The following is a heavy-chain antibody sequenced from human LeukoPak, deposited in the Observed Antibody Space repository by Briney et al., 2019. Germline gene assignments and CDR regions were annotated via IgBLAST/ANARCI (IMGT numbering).Heavy chain of an antibody. CDR3: ARRPGEYGGNDFDY. J-gene: IGHJ4*02. D-gene: IGHD4/OR15-4a*01. Sequence: SETLSLTCTVSGGSISSRSDYWGWIRQPPGKGLEGIGSIYYSGSTHYNPSLKSRVTISVDTSKNQFSLKLSSVTAADTAVYYCARRPGEYGGNDFDYWGQGTLVTVSS. CDR1: GGSISSRSDY. V-gene: IGHV4-39*01. CDR2: IYYSGST.